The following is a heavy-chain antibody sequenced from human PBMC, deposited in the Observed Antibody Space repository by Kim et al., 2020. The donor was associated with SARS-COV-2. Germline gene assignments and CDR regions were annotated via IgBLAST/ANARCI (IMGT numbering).Heavy chain of an antibody. CDR3: ARDRRIQLTARLGLWYGMDV. CDR1: GDSVSSNSAA. CDR2: TYYRSKWYN. D-gene: IGHD5-18*01. V-gene: IGHV6-1*01. J-gene: IGHJ6*02. Sequence: SQTLSLTCAISGDSVSSNSAAWNWIRQSPSRGLEWLGRTYYRSKWYNDYAVSVKSRITINPDTSKNQFSLQLNSVTPEDTAVYYCARDRRIQLTARLGLWYGMDVWGQGTTVTVSS.